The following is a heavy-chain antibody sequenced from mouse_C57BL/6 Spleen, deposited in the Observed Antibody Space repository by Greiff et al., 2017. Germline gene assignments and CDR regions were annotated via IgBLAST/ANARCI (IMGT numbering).Heavy chain of an antibody. V-gene: IGHV1-55*01. CDR3: ARYLTVVATGAMDY. D-gene: IGHD1-1*01. Sequence: QVQLQQPGAELVKPGASVKMSCKASGYTFTSYWITWVKQRPGQGLEWIGDIYPGSGSTNYNEKFKSKATLTVDTSSSTAYMQLSSLTSEDSAVYYCARYLTVVATGAMDYWGQGTSVTVS. CDR2: IYPGSGST. J-gene: IGHJ4*01. CDR1: GYTFTSYW.